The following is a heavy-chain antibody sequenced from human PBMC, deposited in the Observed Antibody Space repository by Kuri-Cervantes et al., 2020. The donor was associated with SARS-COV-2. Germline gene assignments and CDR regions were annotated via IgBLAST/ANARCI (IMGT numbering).Heavy chain of an antibody. Sequence: GGSLRLSCAASGFTFSSYSMNWVRQAPGKGLEWVSSISSSSSYIYYADSVKGRFTISRDNAKNSLYLQMNSLRAEDTALYHCARDFGGTVDYWGQGTLVTVSS. D-gene: IGHD3-3*01. CDR3: ARDFGGTVDY. J-gene: IGHJ4*02. V-gene: IGHV3-21*04. CDR2: ISSSSSYI. CDR1: GFTFSSYS.